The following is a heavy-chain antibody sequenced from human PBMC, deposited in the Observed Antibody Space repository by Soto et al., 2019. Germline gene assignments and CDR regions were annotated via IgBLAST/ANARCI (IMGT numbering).Heavy chain of an antibody. D-gene: IGHD6-19*01. V-gene: IGHV1-18*01. CDR3: ASIAVAGNYYYYYMDV. CDR2: ISAYNGNT. J-gene: IGHJ6*03. Sequence: GASVKVSCKASGYTFTSYGISWVRQAPGQGLEWMGWISAYNGNTNYAQKLQGRVTMTTDTSTSTAYMELRSLRSDDTAVYYCASIAVAGNYYYYYMDVWGKGTTVTVS. CDR1: GYTFTSYG.